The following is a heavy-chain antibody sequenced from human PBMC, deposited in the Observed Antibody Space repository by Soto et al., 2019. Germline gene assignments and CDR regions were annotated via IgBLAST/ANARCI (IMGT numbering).Heavy chain of an antibody. D-gene: IGHD2-21*02. CDR2: INHSGST. Sequence: PSETLSLTCAVYGGSFSGYYWSWIRQPPGKGLEWIGEINHSGSTNYNPSLKSRVTISVDTSKNQFSLKLSSVTAADTAVYYCARGLTGGLAYCGGDCYLNWFDPWGQGTLVTVSS. J-gene: IGHJ5*02. CDR1: GGSFSGYY. V-gene: IGHV4-34*01. CDR3: ARGLTGGLAYCGGDCYLNWFDP.